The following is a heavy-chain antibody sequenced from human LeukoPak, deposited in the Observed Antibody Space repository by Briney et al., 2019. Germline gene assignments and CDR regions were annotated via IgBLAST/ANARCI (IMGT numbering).Heavy chain of an antibody. V-gene: IGHV3-23*01. J-gene: IGHJ4*02. CDR3: ARASFGVIVGPDY. CDR2: ITSSGGST. D-gene: IGHD3-3*01. CDR1: GFTFSSYS. Sequence: GGSLRLSCAASGFTFSSYSLTWVRQAPGKGLEWVSAITSSGGSTYYADSVKGRFTISRDNSKNTLSLQMNSLRAEDTAVYYCARASFGVIVGPDYWGQGTLVTVSS.